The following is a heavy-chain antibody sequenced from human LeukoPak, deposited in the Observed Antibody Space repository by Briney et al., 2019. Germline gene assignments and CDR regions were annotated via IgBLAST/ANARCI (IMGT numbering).Heavy chain of an antibody. CDR1: GGSFSGYY. Sequence: SETLSLTCAVYGGSFSGYYWSWIRQPPGKGLEWIGEINHSGSTNYNPSLKSRVTISVDTSKNQFSLKLSSVTAADTAVYYCARGPLGHSYGPPLDYWGQGTLVTVSS. J-gene: IGHJ4*02. D-gene: IGHD5-18*01. CDR2: INHSGST. V-gene: IGHV4-34*01. CDR3: ARGPLGHSYGPPLDY.